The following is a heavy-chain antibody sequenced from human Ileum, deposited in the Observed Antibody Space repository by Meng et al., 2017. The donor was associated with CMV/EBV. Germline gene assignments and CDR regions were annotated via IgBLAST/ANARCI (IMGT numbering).Heavy chain of an antibody. V-gene: IGHV3-73*01. Sequence: GFTFSGSAMNWGRQASGKGLEWVGQIRSKANSYATAYAASVKGRFTISRDDSKNTAYLQMNSLKTEDTAVYYCTRPMSDSSSSRFDYWGQGTLVTVSS. D-gene: IGHD6-6*01. CDR3: TRPMSDSSSSRFDY. J-gene: IGHJ4*02. CDR1: GFTFSGSA. CDR2: IRSKANSYAT.